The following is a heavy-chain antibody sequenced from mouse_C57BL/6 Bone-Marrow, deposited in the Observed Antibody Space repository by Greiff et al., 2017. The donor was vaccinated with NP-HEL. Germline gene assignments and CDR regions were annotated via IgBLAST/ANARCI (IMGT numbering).Heavy chain of an antibody. J-gene: IGHJ4*01. D-gene: IGHD2-3*01. CDR2: INPNYGTT. CDR1: GYSFTDYN. Sequence: VQLQQSGPELVKPGASVKISCKASGYSFTDYNMNWVKQSNGKSLEWIGVINPNYGTTSYNQKFKGKATLTVDQSSSTAYMQLNSLTSEDSAVYYCAKRWVLRRYYYAMDYWGQGTSVTVSS. CDR3: AKRWVLRRYYYAMDY. V-gene: IGHV1-39*01.